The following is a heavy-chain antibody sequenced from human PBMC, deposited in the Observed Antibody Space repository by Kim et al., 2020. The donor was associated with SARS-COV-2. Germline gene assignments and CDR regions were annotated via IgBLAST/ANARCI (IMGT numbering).Heavy chain of an antibody. V-gene: IGHV4-34*01. CDR2: INHSGST. J-gene: IGHJ4*02. D-gene: IGHD4-17*01. CDR1: GGSFSGYY. CDR3: ARGHDYGAPGYLPTRVYYFDY. Sequence: SETLSLTCAVYGGSFSGYYWSWIRQPPGKGLEWIGEINHSGSTNYNPSLKSRVTISVDTSKNQFSLKLSSVTAADTAVYYCARGHDYGAPGYLPTRVYYFDYWGQGTLVTVSS.